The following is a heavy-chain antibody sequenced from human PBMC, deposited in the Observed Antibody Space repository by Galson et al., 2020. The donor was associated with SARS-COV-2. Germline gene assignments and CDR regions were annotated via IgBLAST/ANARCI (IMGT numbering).Heavy chain of an antibody. CDR1: GFTFSSYS. J-gene: IGHJ4*02. D-gene: IGHD2-21*01. CDR2: ISSSSSYI. V-gene: IGHV3-21*01. CDR3: ARGHDAVGDCYSC. Sequence: GGYLRLSCEASGFTFSSYSMNWVRQAPGKGLEWVSSISSSSSYIYYADSVKGRFTISRDNAKNSLYLQMNSLRAEDTAVYYCARGHDAVGDCYSCWGQGTLVTVSS.